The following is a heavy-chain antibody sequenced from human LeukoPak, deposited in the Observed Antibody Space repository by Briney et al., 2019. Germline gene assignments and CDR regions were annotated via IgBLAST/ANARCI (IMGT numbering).Heavy chain of an antibody. Sequence: PSETLSLTCTVSGGSISSYYWSWIRQPPGKGLEWIGYIYYSGSTNYNPSLKSRVTISVDTSKNQFSLKLSSVTAADTAVYYCASIYTAMVSFDYWGQGTLVIVSS. J-gene: IGHJ4*02. D-gene: IGHD5-18*01. V-gene: IGHV4-59*08. CDR3: ASIYTAMVSFDY. CDR1: GGSISSYY. CDR2: IYYSGST.